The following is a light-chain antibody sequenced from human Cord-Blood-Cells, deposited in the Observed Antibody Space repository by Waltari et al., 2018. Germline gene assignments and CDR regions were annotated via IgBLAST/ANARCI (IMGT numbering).Light chain of an antibody. Sequence: QSVLPQPPSASGTPGQRVTIPCSGSSSNIGSNTVTWYQQLPGTAPKLLIYSNNQRPSGVPDRFSGSKSGTSASLAISGLQSEDEADYYCAAWDDSLNGYVFGTGTKVTVL. J-gene: IGLJ1*01. CDR1: SSNIGSNT. V-gene: IGLV1-44*01. CDR2: SNN. CDR3: AAWDDSLNGYV.